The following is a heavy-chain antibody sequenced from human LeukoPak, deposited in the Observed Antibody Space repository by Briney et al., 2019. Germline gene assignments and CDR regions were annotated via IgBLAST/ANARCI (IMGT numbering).Heavy chain of an antibody. Sequence: PGGSLRLSCAASGFTFSSYGMHWVRQAPGKGLEWVAVISYDGSNKYYADSVKGRFTISRDNSKNTLYLQMNSLRAEDTAVYYCAKTPNPDFDYWGQGTLVTVSS. J-gene: IGHJ4*02. CDR1: GFTFSSYG. V-gene: IGHV3-30*18. CDR2: ISYDGSNK. CDR3: AKTPNPDFDY.